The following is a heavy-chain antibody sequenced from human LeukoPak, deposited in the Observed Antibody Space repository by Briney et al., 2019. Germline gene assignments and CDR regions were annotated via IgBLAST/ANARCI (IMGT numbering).Heavy chain of an antibody. V-gene: IGHV4-38-2*01. CDR3: ARTLTLSSSWHPLDY. Sequence: GSLRLSCAASGFTISGFYMTWVRQPPGKGLEWIGSIYYSGSTYYNPSLKSRVTISVDTSKNQFSLKLSSVTAADTAVYYCARTLTLSSSWHPLDYWGQGTLVTVSS. D-gene: IGHD6-13*01. J-gene: IGHJ4*02. CDR2: IYYSGST. CDR1: GFTISGFY.